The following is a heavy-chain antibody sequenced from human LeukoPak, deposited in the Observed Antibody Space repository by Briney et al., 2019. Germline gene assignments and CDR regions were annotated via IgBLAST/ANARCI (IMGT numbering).Heavy chain of an antibody. Sequence: GGSLRLSCAASGFTFSSYAMSWVRQAPGKGLEWVSAISGSGGSTYYADSVKGRFTISRDNSKNTLYLQMNSLRAEDTAVYYCARDRYYYDSSGYYSGGYYYYGMDVWGQGTTVTVSS. CDR1: GFTFSSYA. CDR3: ARDRYYYDSSGYYSGGYYYYGMDV. D-gene: IGHD3-22*01. CDR2: ISGSGGST. V-gene: IGHV3-23*01. J-gene: IGHJ6*02.